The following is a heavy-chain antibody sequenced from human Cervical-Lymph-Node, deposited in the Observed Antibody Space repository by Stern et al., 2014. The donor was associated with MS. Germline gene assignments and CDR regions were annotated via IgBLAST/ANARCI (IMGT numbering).Heavy chain of an antibody. J-gene: IGHJ4*02. CDR2: LIPFFGAT. CDR3: ALRRSYYVY. CDR1: GDTFSSYA. D-gene: IGHD4-11*01. Sequence: VQLVQSGSEVKKPGSSVRVSCKPSGDTFSSYALSWVRQAPGHGLEWVGGLIPFFGATRYAQKFQGRVTITPEESTGTAFMDLSNLTSDDTAVYYCALRRSYYVYWGQGTLITVSS. V-gene: IGHV1-69*01.